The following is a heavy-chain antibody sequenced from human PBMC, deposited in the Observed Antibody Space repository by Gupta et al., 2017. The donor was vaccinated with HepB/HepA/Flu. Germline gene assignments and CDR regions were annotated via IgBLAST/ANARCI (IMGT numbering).Heavy chain of an antibody. J-gene: IGHJ6*03. CDR2: IGSDRNE. V-gene: IGHV3-23*01. Sequence: EVLLLLSGGALAQPGGSLILSCAASRFSISGTAVSWVRQAPGKGLEWVSGIGSDRNEHYADSVRGRCTIARENSKNTLDQQKNSLRAEDTAGDYCAKDLNLGSAMDVWGTGTTVTVSS. CDR1: RFSISGTA. CDR3: AKDLNLGSAMDV. D-gene: IGHD3-10*01.